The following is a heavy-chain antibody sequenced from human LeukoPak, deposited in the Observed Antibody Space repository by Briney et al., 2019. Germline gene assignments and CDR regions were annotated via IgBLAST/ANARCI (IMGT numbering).Heavy chain of an antibody. Sequence: ASVKVSCKVSGYTLTELSMHWVRQAPGKGLEWMGGFDPEDGETIYAQKFQGRVTMTEDTSTDTAYMELSSLRSEDTAVYYCARGPPSAVRMVRGVIITSPWFDPWGQGTLVTVSS. CDR1: GYTLTELS. V-gene: IGHV1-24*01. D-gene: IGHD3-10*01. CDR3: ARGPPSAVRMVRGVIITSPWFDP. CDR2: FDPEDGET. J-gene: IGHJ5*02.